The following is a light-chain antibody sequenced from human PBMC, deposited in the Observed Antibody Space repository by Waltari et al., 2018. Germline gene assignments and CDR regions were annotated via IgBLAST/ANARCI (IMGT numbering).Light chain of an antibody. CDR3: SSYTSSSTQV. CDR2: DVS. Sequence: QSALTQPASVSGSPGQSITISCTGTSSDVGGYNYVSWYQQTPGKAPKLIIYDVSNLPSGVSNRLSGSKSGNTASLTISGLQAEDEADYYCSSYTSSSTQVFGTGTKVTVL. J-gene: IGLJ1*01. V-gene: IGLV2-14*01. CDR1: SSDVGGYNY.